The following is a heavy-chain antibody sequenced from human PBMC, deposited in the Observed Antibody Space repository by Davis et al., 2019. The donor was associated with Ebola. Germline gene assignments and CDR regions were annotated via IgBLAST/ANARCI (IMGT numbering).Heavy chain of an antibody. V-gene: IGHV3-11*01. Sequence: GGSLRLSCAASGFTFSDYAMRWVRQAPGQGLEWLSYISTGGVTVYYADSVKGRFTFSRDNAQNSLSLQMNSLRVDDTAVYYCAKGGSGWPSDYSYGLGVWGKGTTVTVSS. J-gene: IGHJ6*04. D-gene: IGHD6-19*01. CDR2: ISTGGVTV. CDR3: AKGGSGWPSDYSYGLGV. CDR1: GFTFSDYA.